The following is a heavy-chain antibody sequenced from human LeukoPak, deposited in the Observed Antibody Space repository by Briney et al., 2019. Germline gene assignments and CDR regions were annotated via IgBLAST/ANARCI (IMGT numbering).Heavy chain of an antibody. CDR2: IYYSGST. J-gene: IGHJ4*02. D-gene: IGHD2-15*01. V-gene: IGHV4-39*07. CDR3: ARDIVVVVAAYPEYYFDY. CDR1: GGSISSTSYY. Sequence: SETLSLTCSVCGGSISSTSYYWGWIRQPPGKGLEWIGSIYYSGSTYYNPSLKSRVTMSVDTSKNQFSLKLSSVTAADTAVYYCARDIVVVVAAYPEYYFDYWGQGTLVTVSS.